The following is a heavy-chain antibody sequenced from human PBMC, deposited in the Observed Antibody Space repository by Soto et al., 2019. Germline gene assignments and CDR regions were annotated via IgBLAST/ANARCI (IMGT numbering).Heavy chain of an antibody. CDR3: ARLAGSSRFDY. CDR2: IYYSGST. J-gene: IGHJ4*02. V-gene: IGHV4-34*01. CDR1: GGSFSGYY. D-gene: IGHD1-26*01. Sequence: SETLSLTCAVYGGSFSGYYWSWIRQPPGKGLEWIGSIYYSGSTYYNPSLKSRVTISVDTSKNQFSLKLSSVTAADTAVYYCARLAGSSRFDYWGQGTLVTVSS.